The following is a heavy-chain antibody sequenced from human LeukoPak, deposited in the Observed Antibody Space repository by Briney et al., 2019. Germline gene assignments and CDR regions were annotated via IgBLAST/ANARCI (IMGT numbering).Heavy chain of an antibody. V-gene: IGHV4-34*01. CDR3: ARGVEYSSSSSGVASYFDS. CDR1: GGSFSGYY. CDR2: INHSGST. J-gene: IGHJ4*02. D-gene: IGHD6-6*01. Sequence: KPPETLSLTCAVHGGSFSGYYWSWIRRPPGKGLEWIGEINHSGSTNYNPSLKSRVTISVDTSKNQFSLKLSSVTAADTAVYYCARGVEYSSSSSGVASYFDSWGQGTLVTVSS.